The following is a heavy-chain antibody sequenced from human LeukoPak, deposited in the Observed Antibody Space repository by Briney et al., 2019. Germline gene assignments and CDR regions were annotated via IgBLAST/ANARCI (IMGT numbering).Heavy chain of an antibody. CDR2: ISSSSSYI. CDR3: ASEGDGDALDAFDI. Sequence: GGSLRLPCAASGFTFSSYSMNWVRQAPGKGLEWVSSISSSSSYIYYADSVKGRFTISRDNAKNSLYLQMNSLRAEDTAVYYCASEGDGDALDAFDIWGQGTMVTVSS. J-gene: IGHJ3*02. D-gene: IGHD4-17*01. V-gene: IGHV3-21*01. CDR1: GFTFSSYS.